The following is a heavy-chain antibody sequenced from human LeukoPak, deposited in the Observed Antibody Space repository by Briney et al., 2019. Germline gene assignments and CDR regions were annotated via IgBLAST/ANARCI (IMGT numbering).Heavy chain of an antibody. Sequence: SETLSLTCTVSGGSISSSSYYWGWIRQPPGKGLEWIGEINHSGSTNYNPSLKSRVTISVDTSKNQFSLKLSSVTAADTAVYYCARGRWLRGAFDYWGQGTLVTVSS. V-gene: IGHV4-39*07. D-gene: IGHD5-12*01. CDR3: ARGRWLRGAFDY. CDR2: INHSGST. J-gene: IGHJ4*02. CDR1: GGSISSSSYY.